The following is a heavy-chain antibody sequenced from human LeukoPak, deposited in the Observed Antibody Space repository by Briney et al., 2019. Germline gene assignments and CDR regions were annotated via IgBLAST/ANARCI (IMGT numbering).Heavy chain of an antibody. V-gene: IGHV3-21*01. CDR2: ISSSSSYI. J-gene: IGHJ4*02. Sequence: GGSLRLSCAASEFTFSSYSMNWVRQAPGRGLEWVSAISSSSSYIYYADSVKGRFTISRDNAKNTLYLQMNNLRAEDTAVYYCARDNCRGGSCYSGRLVYWGQGTLVTVSS. CDR1: EFTFSSYS. D-gene: IGHD2-15*01. CDR3: ARDNCRGGSCYSGRLVY.